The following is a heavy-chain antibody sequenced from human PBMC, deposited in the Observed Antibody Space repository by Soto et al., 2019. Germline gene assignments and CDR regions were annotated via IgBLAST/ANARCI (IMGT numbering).Heavy chain of an antibody. J-gene: IGHJ5*02. CDR2: ISSSGSTI. CDR3: ARCGTYTIFGVVMDWFVP. V-gene: IGHV3-48*03. D-gene: IGHD3-3*01. CDR1: GFTFSSYE. Sequence: EVQLVESGGGLVQPGGSLRLSCAASGFTFSSYEMNWVRQAPGKGLEWVSYISSSGSTIYYADSVKGRVTISRDNAKHSMYLQMNSLRAEDTGVYYCARCGTYTIFGVVMDWFVPWGQGPLVTVSS.